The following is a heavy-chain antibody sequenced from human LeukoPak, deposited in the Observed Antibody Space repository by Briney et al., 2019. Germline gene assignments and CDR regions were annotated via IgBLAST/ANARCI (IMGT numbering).Heavy chain of an antibody. CDR2: INTNSGGT. V-gene: IGHV1-2*02. D-gene: IGHD3-22*01. CDR1: RYTLTGYY. Sequence: ASVTVSCKASRYTLTGYYMHWVRQAPGQGVEWMGWINTNSGGTNSAQKFQGRVTMTRDTTISTAYMELTRLRSDDTAVYYCAVLSSVVVFDYWGQGTPVTVSS. J-gene: IGHJ4*02. CDR3: AVLSSVVVFDY.